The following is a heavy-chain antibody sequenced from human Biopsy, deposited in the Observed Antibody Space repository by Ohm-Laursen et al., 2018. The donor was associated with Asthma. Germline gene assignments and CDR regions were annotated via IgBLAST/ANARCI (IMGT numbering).Heavy chain of an antibody. Sequence: TLSLTCTVSGAYIGTPDYHWSWIRQSPGKGLEWIGFVFYSGTTHYSRSLARRVSISIDTATNEFSMKLWSVTPADTAVYFCARVVSYGDIYFGIDVWGPGNTVVVS. CDR2: VFYSGTT. J-gene: IGHJ6*02. D-gene: IGHD4-17*01. CDR1: GAYIGTPDYH. CDR3: ARVVSYGDIYFGIDV. V-gene: IGHV4-30-4*01.